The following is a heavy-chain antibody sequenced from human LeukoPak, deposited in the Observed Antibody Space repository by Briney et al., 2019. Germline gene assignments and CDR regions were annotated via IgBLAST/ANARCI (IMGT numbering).Heavy chain of an antibody. V-gene: IGHV4-34*01. J-gene: IGHJ4*02. Sequence: SETLSLTCAVYGGSFSGYYWSWLRQPPGKGLEWLGEINHSGSTNYNPSRKSRVTISVDTSKNQFSLKLSSVTAADTAVYYCARGFHYYGSGSYHFDYWGQGTLVTVSS. CDR2: INHSGST. D-gene: IGHD3-10*01. CDR3: ARGFHYYGSGSYHFDY. CDR1: GGSFSGYY.